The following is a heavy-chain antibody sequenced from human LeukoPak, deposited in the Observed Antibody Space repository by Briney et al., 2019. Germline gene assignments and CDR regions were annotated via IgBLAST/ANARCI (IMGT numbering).Heavy chain of an antibody. CDR2: ISSSGSTI. V-gene: IGHV3-48*03. D-gene: IGHD6-13*01. CDR1: GFTFSSYE. Sequence: GGSLRLSCAASGFTFSSYEMNWVRQAPGKGLEWVSYISSSGSTIYHADSVKGRFTISRDNAKNSLYLQMNSLRAEDTAVYYCARGGYSSSWYGLSDYWGQGTLVTVSS. J-gene: IGHJ4*02. CDR3: ARGGYSSSWYGLSDY.